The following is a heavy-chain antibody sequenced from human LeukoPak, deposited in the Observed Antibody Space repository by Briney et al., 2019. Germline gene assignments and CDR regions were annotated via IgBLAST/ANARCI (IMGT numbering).Heavy chain of an antibody. J-gene: IGHJ3*02. CDR3: ARDFGAVPNSLDDAFDI. CDR1: GYTFTGYG. Sequence: ASVKVSCKASGYTFTGYGISWVRQAPGQGLEWMGWISAYNGNTNYAQKLQGRVTMTTDTSTSTAYMELRSLRSDDTAVYYCARDFGAVPNSLDDAFDIWGQGTMVTVSS. CDR2: ISAYNGNT. V-gene: IGHV1-18*01. D-gene: IGHD2-2*01.